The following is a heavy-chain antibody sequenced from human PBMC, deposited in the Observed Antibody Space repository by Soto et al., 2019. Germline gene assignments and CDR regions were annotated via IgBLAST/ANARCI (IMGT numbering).Heavy chain of an antibody. CDR2: IRSKTKNYVT. J-gene: IGHJ4*02. Sequence: EVQLVESGGGLVQPGGSLTLSCAASGFNFSGHAIHWVRQSSRKGLEWIGRIRSKTKNYVTAYAASVKGRFIVSREDSKSTAYLRMNSLKTDDTAIYYCARSTPFDFWGQGVLVTVSS. CDR3: ARSTPFDF. V-gene: IGHV3-73*02. D-gene: IGHD2-15*01. CDR1: GFNFSGHA.